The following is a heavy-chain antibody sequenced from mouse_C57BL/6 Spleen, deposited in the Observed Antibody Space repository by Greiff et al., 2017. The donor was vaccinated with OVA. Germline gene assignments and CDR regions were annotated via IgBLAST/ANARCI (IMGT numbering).Heavy chain of an antibody. Sequence: EVMLVESGGGLVKPGGSLKLSCAASGFTFSSYTMSWVRQTPEKRLEWVATISGGGGNTYYPDSVKGRFTISRDNAKNTLYLQMSSLRSEDTALYYCARQKGYFDDWGTGTTVTVAS. CDR1: GFTFSSYT. CDR2: ISGGGGNT. V-gene: IGHV5-9*01. CDR3: ARQKGYFDD. J-gene: IGHJ1*03.